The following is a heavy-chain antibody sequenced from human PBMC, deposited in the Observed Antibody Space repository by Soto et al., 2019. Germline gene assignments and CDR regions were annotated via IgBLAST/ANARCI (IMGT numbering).Heavy chain of an antibody. V-gene: IGHV4-59*01. Sequence: SETLSLTCTVCGGSISSYYWSWIRQPPGKGLEWIGYIYYSGSTNYNPSLKSRVTISVDTSKNQFSLKLSSVTAADTAVYYCARVLFGRGNWFDPWGQGTLVXVSS. CDR1: GGSISSYY. CDR2: IYYSGST. CDR3: ARVLFGRGNWFDP. D-gene: IGHD3-3*01. J-gene: IGHJ5*02.